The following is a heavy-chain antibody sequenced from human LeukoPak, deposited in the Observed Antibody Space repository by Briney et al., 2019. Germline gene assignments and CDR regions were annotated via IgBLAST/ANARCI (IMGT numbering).Heavy chain of an antibody. J-gene: IGHJ5*02. V-gene: IGHV4-59*01. CDR2: IYYSGST. CDR3: ARGRLDGWFDP. Sequence: SEALSLTCTVSGGSISSYYWNWIRQPPGKGLEWIGYIYYSGSTNYNPSLRSRVTISVDTSKNQFSLKVSSVTAADTAVYYCARGRLDGWFDPWGQGTLVTVSS. CDR1: GGSISSYY. D-gene: IGHD5-24*01.